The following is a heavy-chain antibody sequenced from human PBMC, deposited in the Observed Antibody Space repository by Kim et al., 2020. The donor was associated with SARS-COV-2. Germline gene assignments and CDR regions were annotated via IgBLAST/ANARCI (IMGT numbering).Heavy chain of an antibody. D-gene: IGHD4-17*01. CDR1: GYSISSGYY. CDR2: IYHSGST. J-gene: IGHJ5*02. V-gene: IGHV4-38-2*02. Sequence: SETLSLTCTVSGYSISSGYYWGWIRQPPGKGLGWIGSIYHSGSTYYNPSLKSRVTISVDTSKNQFSLKLSSGTAADTAVYYCAREGMTTVTPGWFDPWG. CDR3: AREGMTTVTPGWFDP.